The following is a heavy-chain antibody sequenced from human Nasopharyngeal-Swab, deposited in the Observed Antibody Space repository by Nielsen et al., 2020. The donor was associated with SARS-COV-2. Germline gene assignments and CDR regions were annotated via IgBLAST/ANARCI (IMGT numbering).Heavy chain of an antibody. J-gene: IGHJ5*02. CDR2: IYTGGST. CDR1: GFTVSSNY. V-gene: IGHV3-66*01. CDR3: AILEGNGSGSP. D-gene: IGHD3-10*01. Sequence: GGSLRLSCAASGFTVSSNYMNWVRQAPGKGLEWVPVIYTGGSTYYADSVKGRFTISRDNSKNTLYLQMNSLRAEDTAVYYCAILEGNGSGSPWGQGTLVTVSS.